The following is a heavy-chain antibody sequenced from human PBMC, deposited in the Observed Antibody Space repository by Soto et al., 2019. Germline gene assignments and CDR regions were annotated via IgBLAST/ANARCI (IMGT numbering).Heavy chain of an antibody. CDR1: GYTFTSYG. V-gene: IGHV1-2*04. Sequence: ASVKVSCKASGYTFTSYGISWVRQAPGQGLEWMGWINPNSGGTNYAQKFQGWATMTRDTSISTAYMELSRLRSDDTAVYYCARDGDSWSGYYTPRSGSYGMDVWGQGTTVTVSS. D-gene: IGHD3-3*01. J-gene: IGHJ6*02. CDR2: INPNSGGT. CDR3: ARDGDSWSGYYTPRSGSYGMDV.